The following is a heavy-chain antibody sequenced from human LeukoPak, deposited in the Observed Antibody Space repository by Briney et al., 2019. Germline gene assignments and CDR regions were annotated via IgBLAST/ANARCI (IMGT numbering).Heavy chain of an antibody. Sequence: GGSLRLSCAASGFTFSSYWMHWVRQAPGKGLVWVSRINSDGSSTSYADSVKGRFTISRDNAKNSLYLQMNSLRAEDTAVYYCARDQALNYYDILTGYNNWFDPWGQGTLVTVSS. CDR1: GFTFSSYW. D-gene: IGHD3-9*01. V-gene: IGHV3-74*01. CDR3: ARDQALNYYDILTGYNNWFDP. J-gene: IGHJ5*02. CDR2: INSDGSST.